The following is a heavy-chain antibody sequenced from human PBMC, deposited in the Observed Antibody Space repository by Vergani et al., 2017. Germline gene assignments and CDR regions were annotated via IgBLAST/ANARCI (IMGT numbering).Heavy chain of an antibody. CDR2: IDPSDSYT. CDR3: ASTGGYCSSTSCFWFDP. Sequence: VQLVQSGAEVKKPGESLRISCKGSGYSFTSYWISWVRQMPGKGLEWMGRIDPSDSYTNYSPSFQGHVTISADKSISTAYLQWSSLKASDTAMYYCASTGGYCSSTSCFWFDPWGQGTLVTVSS. V-gene: IGHV5-10-1*03. J-gene: IGHJ5*02. CDR1: GYSFTSYW. D-gene: IGHD2-2*01.